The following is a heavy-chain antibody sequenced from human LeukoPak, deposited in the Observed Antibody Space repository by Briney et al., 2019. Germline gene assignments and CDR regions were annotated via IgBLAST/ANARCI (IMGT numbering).Heavy chain of an antibody. CDR3: TRLDSGSYQLVAFDI. D-gene: IGHD1-26*01. J-gene: IGHJ3*02. CDR1: GFTFSSYS. CDR2: IRSKANSYAT. Sequence: GGSLRLSCAASGFTFSSYSMNWVRQASGKGLEWVGRIRSKANSYATAYAASVKGRFTISRDDSKNTAYLQMNSLKTEDTAVYYCTRLDSGSYQLVAFDIWGQGTMVTVSS. V-gene: IGHV3-73*01.